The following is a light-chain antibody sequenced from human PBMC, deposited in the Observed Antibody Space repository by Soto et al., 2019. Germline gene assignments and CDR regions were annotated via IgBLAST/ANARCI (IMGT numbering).Light chain of an antibody. CDR3: QQRTNWPIT. J-gene: IGKJ5*01. Sequence: EILMTQSPATLSVSPGGRATLSCRASQSISSNLAWYQHKPGQAPRLLIYGASTRATGIPARFSGSGSGTDFTLTISRLDPEDFAVYYCQQRTNWPITFGQGTRLEIK. V-gene: IGKV3-15*01. CDR1: QSISSN. CDR2: GAS.